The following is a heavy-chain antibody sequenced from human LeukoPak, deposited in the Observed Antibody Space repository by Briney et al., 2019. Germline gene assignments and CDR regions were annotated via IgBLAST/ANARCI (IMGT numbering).Heavy chain of an antibody. V-gene: IGHV3-53*01. CDR2: IYSGGST. Sequence: GGSLRLSCAASGFTVSSNYMSWVRQAPGKGLEWVSVIYSGGSTYYTDSVKGRFTISRDNSKNTLYLQMNSLRAEDTAVYYCASLRFLEWLAMDVWGQGTTVTVSS. D-gene: IGHD3-3*01. CDR3: ASLRFLEWLAMDV. CDR1: GFTVSSNY. J-gene: IGHJ6*02.